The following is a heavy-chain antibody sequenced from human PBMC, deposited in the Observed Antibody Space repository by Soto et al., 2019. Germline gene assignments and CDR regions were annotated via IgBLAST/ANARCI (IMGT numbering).Heavy chain of an antibody. CDR2: IYTSGST. V-gene: IGHV4-4*07. J-gene: IGHJ4*02. D-gene: IGHD3-16*02. CDR3: ARGELGELSSVLNFDY. Sequence: KASETLSLTCTVSGGSISSYYWSWIRQPAGKGLEWIGRIYTSGSTNYNPSLKSRVTMSVDTSKNQFSLKLSSVTAADTAVYYCARGELGELSSVLNFDYWGQGTLVTVSS. CDR1: GGSISSYY.